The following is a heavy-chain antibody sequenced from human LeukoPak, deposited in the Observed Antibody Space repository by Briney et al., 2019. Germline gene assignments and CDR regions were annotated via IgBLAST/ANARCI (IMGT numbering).Heavy chain of an antibody. Sequence: SETLSLTCAVYSVSFSGYYWSWIRQPPGKGLEWIGDINDSGSTNYNPSLKSRVTISVDTSQNQFSLRLSSVTAADTAVYYCARGRYVTTRGGAAAGFLDYWGQGTLVTVST. CDR1: SVSFSGYY. D-gene: IGHD6-13*01. J-gene: IGHJ4*02. CDR3: ARGRYVTTRGGAAAGFLDY. V-gene: IGHV4-34*01. CDR2: INDSGST.